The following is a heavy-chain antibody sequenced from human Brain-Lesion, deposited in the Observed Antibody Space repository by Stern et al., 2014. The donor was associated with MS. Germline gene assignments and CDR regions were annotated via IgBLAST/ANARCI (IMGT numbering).Heavy chain of an antibody. D-gene: IGHD2-2*01. CDR1: GGSISSGGYY. CDR2: IFNSGKT. Sequence: VQLVESGPGLVKPSQTLSLSCTVSGGSISSGGYYWSWIRQPAGKGLEWIGRIFNSGKTSYNPSLKSRVTIPIDPSKNQFSLRLNSMTAADTAVYYCARGRVVPGFQYYAKDVWGQGTTVIVSS. J-gene: IGHJ6*02. CDR3: ARGRVVPGFQYYAKDV. V-gene: IGHV4-61*02.